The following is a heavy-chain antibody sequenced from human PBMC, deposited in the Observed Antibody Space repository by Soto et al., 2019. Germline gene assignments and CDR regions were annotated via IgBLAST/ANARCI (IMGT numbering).Heavy chain of an antibody. CDR1: GYTFTSYY. Sequence: ASVKVSCKASGYTFTSYYMHWVRQAPGQGLEWMGIINPSGGSTSYAQKFQGRVTMTRDTSTSTAYMELSSLRSEDTAVYYCASTSEGIAAALYYYGMDVWGQGTTVTVSS. V-gene: IGHV1-46*01. CDR2: INPSGGST. J-gene: IGHJ6*02. D-gene: IGHD6-13*01. CDR3: ASTSEGIAAALYYYGMDV.